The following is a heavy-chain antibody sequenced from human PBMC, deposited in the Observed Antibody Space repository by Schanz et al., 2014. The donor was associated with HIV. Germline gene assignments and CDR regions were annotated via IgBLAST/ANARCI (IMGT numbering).Heavy chain of an antibody. Sequence: DVQLLDSGGGLVQPGGSLRLSCVASGFTFNNYAMTWVRQAPGKGLEWVSAISESGGRTYYADSVNGRFTISRDNSKNTLYLQMTILRIDDTAVYYCAKPEYDSRGNSQSHFDYWGQGTLVTVSS. D-gene: IGHD3-22*01. CDR1: GFTFNNYA. V-gene: IGHV3-23*01. CDR3: AKPEYDSRGNSQSHFDY. J-gene: IGHJ4*02. CDR2: ISESGGRT.